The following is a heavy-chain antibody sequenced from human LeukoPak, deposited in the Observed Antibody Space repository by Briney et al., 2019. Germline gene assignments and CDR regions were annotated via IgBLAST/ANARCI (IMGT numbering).Heavy chain of an antibody. CDR2: VSGSGSNT. J-gene: IGHJ5*02. D-gene: IGHD2-2*01. CDR3: ARFRVVPAVTNWFDP. Sequence: GGSLRLSCAPSGFSFSNYAMSWVRQAPGKGLDWVSAVSGSGSNTWYADSVTGRFTISRDNSRNPLYLQMNGLRAEDTALYYCARFRVVPAVTNWFDPWGQGTLVTVSS. V-gene: IGHV3-23*01. CDR1: GFSFSNYA.